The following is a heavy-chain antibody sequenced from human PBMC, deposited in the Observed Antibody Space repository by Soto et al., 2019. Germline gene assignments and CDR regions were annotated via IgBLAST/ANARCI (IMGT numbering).Heavy chain of an antibody. V-gene: IGHV5-51*01. J-gene: IGHJ6*02. Sequence: GESLKISCKGSGYSFTSYWIGWVRQMPGKGLEWMGIIYPGDSDTRYSSSFQGQVTISADKSISTAYLQWSSLKASDSAMYYCARQGSQTGKFYYYGMDGWGQGNTVTFSS. D-gene: IGHD3-10*01. CDR1: GYSFTSYW. CDR2: IYPGDSDT. CDR3: ARQGSQTGKFYYYGMDG.